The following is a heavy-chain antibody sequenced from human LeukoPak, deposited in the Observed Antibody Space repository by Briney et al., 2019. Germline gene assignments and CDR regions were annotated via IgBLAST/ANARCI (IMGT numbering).Heavy chain of an antibody. J-gene: IGHJ6*03. V-gene: IGHV3-30*02. CDR2: IRYDGSNK. D-gene: IGHD6-13*01. Sequence: GGSLRLSCAASGFTFSSYGMHWVRQAPGKGLEWVAFIRYDGSNKYYADSVKGRFTISRDNSKNTLYLQMNSLRAEDTAVYYCAKGGGIAAAGNYYYYYMDVWGKGTTVTVSS. CDR3: AKGGGIAAAGNYYYYYMDV. CDR1: GFTFSSYG.